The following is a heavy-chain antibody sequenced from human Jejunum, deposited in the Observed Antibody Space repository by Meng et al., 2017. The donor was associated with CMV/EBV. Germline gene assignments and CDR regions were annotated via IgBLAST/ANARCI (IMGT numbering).Heavy chain of an antibody. J-gene: IGHJ4*02. CDR2: INPTGGRT. D-gene: IGHD4/OR15-4a*01. CDR1: GYTFSSYY. Sequence: KACGYTFSSYYRHWVRQAPGQRLEWMGMINPTGGRTSYAQKFQGRVTMTRDTSASTVYMELSSLRSEDTAVYYCAKGNDYGGNTFDYWGQGSLVTVSS. CDR3: AKGNDYGGNTFDY. V-gene: IGHV1-46*01.